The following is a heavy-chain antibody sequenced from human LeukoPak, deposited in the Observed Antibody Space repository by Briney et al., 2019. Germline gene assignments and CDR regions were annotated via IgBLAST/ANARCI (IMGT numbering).Heavy chain of an antibody. J-gene: IGHJ3*01. CDR2: ISDDGSNK. Sequence: GGSLRFYCAASGFTFSNYGMHWVRQAPGKGLEWMAVISDDGSNKYYPESMRGRFTISRDNSKNTLYLQMNSPRIEDTAVYYCAKGPSPVYYDIFTVRDGFDLWGQGTMVTVSS. D-gene: IGHD3-9*01. V-gene: IGHV3-30*18. CDR3: AKGPSPVYYDIFTVRDGFDL. CDR1: GFTFSNYG.